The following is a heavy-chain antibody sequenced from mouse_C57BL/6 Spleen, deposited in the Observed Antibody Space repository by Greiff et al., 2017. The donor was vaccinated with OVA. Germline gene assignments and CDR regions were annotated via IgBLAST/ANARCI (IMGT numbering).Heavy chain of an antibody. Sequence: EVQRVESGGGLVQPGGSLSLSCAASGFTFTDYYMSWVRQPPGKALGWLGFIRNKANGYTTEYSASVKGRFTISRDNSQSILYLQMNALRAEDSATYYCARGRYFDYWGQGTTLTVSS. CDR3: ARGRYFDY. J-gene: IGHJ2*01. V-gene: IGHV7-3*01. CDR1: GFTFTDYY. CDR2: IRNKANGYTT.